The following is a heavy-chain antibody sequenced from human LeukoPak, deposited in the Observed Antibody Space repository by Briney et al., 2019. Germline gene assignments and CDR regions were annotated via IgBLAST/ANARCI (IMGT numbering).Heavy chain of an antibody. Sequence: PGGSLRLSCAASKFTFSDYYMSWIRQAPGKGLEWLSYISGSDNSMYYADSVKGRFTISRDNANNFLYLQLNSLRAEDTAVYYCARTLWPYDAFDIWDQGTMVTVSS. J-gene: IGHJ3*02. V-gene: IGHV3-11*04. CDR2: ISGSDNSM. CDR1: KFTFSDYY. D-gene: IGHD2-21*01. CDR3: ARTLWPYDAFDI.